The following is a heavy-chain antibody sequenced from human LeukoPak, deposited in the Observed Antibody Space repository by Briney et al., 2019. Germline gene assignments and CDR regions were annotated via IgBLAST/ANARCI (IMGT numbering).Heavy chain of an antibody. CDR1: GASITNSLYY. V-gene: IGHV4-39*01. CDR2: VYYTGST. J-gene: IGHJ4*02. CDR3: ARQDFGSGILPGY. Sequence: PSETLSLTRTVSGASITNSLYYWGWIRQPPGKGLEWIATVYYTGSTYYNPALKSRVTISIDTSKSHFSLKLSSVTAADMAVYYCARQDFGSGILPGYWGQGTLVTVSS. D-gene: IGHD3-10*01.